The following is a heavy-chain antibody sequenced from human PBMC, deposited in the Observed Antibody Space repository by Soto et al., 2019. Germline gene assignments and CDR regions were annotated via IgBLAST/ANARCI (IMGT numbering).Heavy chain of an antibody. CDR1: TGSIGTVYW. CDR2: TSHDGVT. V-gene: IGHV4-4*02. CDR3: VRNGDCTRPGCFVGWFDP. D-gene: IGHD2-8*01. J-gene: IGHJ5*02. Sequence: SETLSLTWAVSTGSIGTVYWLSWGRQSPGKGLEWIGDTSHDGVTNYHPSLEGRVTISIDKSKNQSYLDLNSVTAADTAMYYCVRNGDCTRPGCFVGWFDPWGPGTLVT.